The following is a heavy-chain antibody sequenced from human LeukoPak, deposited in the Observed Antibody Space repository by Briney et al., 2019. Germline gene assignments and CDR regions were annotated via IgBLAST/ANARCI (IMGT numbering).Heavy chain of an antibody. D-gene: IGHD2-2*01. CDR2: ISAYNGNT. CDR1: GYTFTSYG. J-gene: IGHJ4*02. V-gene: IGHV1-18*01. Sequence: ASVKVSCKASGYTFTSYGISWVRQAPGQGLEWMGWISAYNGNTNYAQKLQGRVTMTTDTSTSTAYMELSRLRSDDTAVYYCARDEGYCSSTSCSAELDCWGQGTLVTVSS. CDR3: ARDEGYCSSTSCSAELDC.